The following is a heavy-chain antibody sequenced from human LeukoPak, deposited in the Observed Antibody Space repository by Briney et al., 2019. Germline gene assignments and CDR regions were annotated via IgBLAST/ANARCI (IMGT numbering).Heavy chain of an antibody. CDR2: TYYRSTWYN. CDR3: ARDLDSSDPPHFDY. V-gene: IGHV6-1*01. D-gene: IGHD6-19*01. CDR1: GDSVSSNSVT. Sequence: SQTLSLTCAISGDSVSSNSVTWNWIRQSPSRGLEWLGRTYYRSTWYNDYAVSVRGRITINPDTSKNQFSLQLNSVTPEDTAVYYCARDLDSSDPPHFDYWGQGTLVTVSS. J-gene: IGHJ4*02.